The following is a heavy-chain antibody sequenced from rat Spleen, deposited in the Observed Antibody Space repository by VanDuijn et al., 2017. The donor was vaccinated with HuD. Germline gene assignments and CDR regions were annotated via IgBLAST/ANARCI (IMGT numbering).Heavy chain of an antibody. CDR3: ARHNDRYFDF. D-gene: IGHD1-7*01. CDR1: GFTLSDHY. J-gene: IGHJ1*01. Sequence: EVQLVESDGGLVQPGRSLKLSCAASGFTLSDHYMAWVSQAPAKGLAWVASITAGGDDTYYLDSVKGRFAISRDNAKNTLYLQMDSLRSEDTATYYCARHNDRYFDFWGPGTMVTVSS. CDR2: ITAGGDDT. V-gene: IGHV5-25*01.